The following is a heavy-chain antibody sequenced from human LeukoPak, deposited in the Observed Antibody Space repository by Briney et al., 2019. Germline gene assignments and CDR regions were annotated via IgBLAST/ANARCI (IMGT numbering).Heavy chain of an antibody. CDR3: ARDLWHGDRPPYGMDV. D-gene: IGHD4-17*01. CDR1: GFTFSSYE. Sequence: GGSLRLSCAASGFTFSSYEMNWVRQAPGKGLEWVSYISSSGSTIYYADSVKGRFTISRDNSKNTLYLQMNSLRAEDTAVYYCARDLWHGDRPPYGMDVWGQGTTVTVSS. V-gene: IGHV3-48*03. J-gene: IGHJ6*02. CDR2: ISSSGSTI.